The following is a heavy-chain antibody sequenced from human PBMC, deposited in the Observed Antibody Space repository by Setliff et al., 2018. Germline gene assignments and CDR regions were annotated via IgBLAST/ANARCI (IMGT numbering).Heavy chain of an antibody. CDR2: IRRNADNRAP. V-gene: IGHV3-73*01. CDR1: GFTFSGSA. CDR3: ARDGNNWNDLDY. Sequence: LRLSCAASGFTFSGSAVHWVRQASGKGLEWVGRIRRNADNRAPIYAASVKGRSTISRDDSKNTAYLQMNSLKIEDTAVYYCARDGNNWNDLDYWGHGTLVTVSS. D-gene: IGHD1-20*01. J-gene: IGHJ4*01.